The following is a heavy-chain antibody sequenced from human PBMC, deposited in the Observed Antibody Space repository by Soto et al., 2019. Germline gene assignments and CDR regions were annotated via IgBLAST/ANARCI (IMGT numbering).Heavy chain of an antibody. Sequence: GESLKISCKGSGYSFTSYWIGWVRQMPRKGLEWMGIIYPGDSDTRYSPSFQGQVTISADKSISTAYLQWISLKASDTAMYYCARHYCSSTSCYPVYYYYYGMDVWGQGTTVAVSS. D-gene: IGHD2-2*01. J-gene: IGHJ6*02. CDR2: IYPGDSDT. V-gene: IGHV5-51*01. CDR1: GYSFTSYW. CDR3: ARHYCSSTSCYPVYYYYYGMDV.